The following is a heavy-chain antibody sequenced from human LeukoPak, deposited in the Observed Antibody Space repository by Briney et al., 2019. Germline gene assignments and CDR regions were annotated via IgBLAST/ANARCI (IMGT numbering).Heavy chain of an antibody. CDR3: ARITPAGRQLDY. CDR1: GFSLSTSGMC. Sequence: SGPALVKPTQTLTLTCTFSGFSLSTSGMCVSWIRQPPGKALEWLARIDWDDDKYYSTSLKSRLTISKDTSKNQVVLTMTNMDPVDTATYYCARITPAGRQLDYWGQGTLVTVSS. V-gene: IGHV2-70*11. CDR2: IDWDDDK. D-gene: IGHD6-13*01. J-gene: IGHJ4*02.